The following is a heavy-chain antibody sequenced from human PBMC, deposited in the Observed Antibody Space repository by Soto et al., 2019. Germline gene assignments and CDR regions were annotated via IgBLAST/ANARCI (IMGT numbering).Heavy chain of an antibody. CDR1: GGSISSYY. D-gene: IGHD2-2*01. CDR3: ERGNTNPIRTSCWFDP. CDR2: IYYSGST. V-gene: IGHV4-59*01. Sequence: SETLSLTCTVSGGSISSYYWSWIRQPPGKGLEWIGYIYYSGSTNYNPSLKSRVTISVDTSKNQFSLKLSSVTAADTAVYYCERGNTNPIRTSCWFDPWGPGNLVTVSS. J-gene: IGHJ5*02.